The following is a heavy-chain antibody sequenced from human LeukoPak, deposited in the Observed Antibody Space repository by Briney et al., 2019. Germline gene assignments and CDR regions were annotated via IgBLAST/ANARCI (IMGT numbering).Heavy chain of an antibody. CDR2: IWYDGSNK. D-gene: IGHD6-19*01. CDR3: ARGKVMGSGSLFDY. V-gene: IGHV3-33*01. CDR1: GFTFSSYG. J-gene: IGHJ4*02. Sequence: PGRSLRLSCAASGFTFSSYGMHWVRQAPGKGLEWVAVIWYDGSNKYYADSVKGRFTISRDNSKNTLYLQMNSLRAEDTAVYYCARGKVMGSGSLFDYWGQGTLVTVSS.